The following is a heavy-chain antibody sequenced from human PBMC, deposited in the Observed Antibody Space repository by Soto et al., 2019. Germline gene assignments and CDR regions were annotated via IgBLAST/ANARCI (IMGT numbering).Heavy chain of an antibody. CDR1: GGSISSGGYS. CDR3: ARAGLSCSGGSCYTWFDP. V-gene: IGHV4-30-2*01. D-gene: IGHD2-15*01. J-gene: IGHJ5*02. Sequence: SETLSLTCAVSGGSISSGGYSWSWIRQPPGKGLEWIGYVYHSGSTYYNPSLKSRVTISVDRSKNQFSLKLSSVTAADTAVYYCARAGLSCSGGSCYTWFDPWGQGTLVTVSS. CDR2: VYHSGST.